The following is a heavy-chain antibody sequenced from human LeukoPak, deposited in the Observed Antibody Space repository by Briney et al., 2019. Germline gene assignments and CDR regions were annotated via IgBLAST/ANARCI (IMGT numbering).Heavy chain of an antibody. V-gene: IGHV1-18*01. Sequence: ASVKVSCKASGYTFTSYGISWVRQAPGQGLEWMGWISAYNGNTNYAQKLQGRVTMTTDTSTSTAYMELRSLRSDDTAVYYCARGLRRIFGVVKYYFDYWGQGTLVTVSS. CDR3: ARGLRRIFGVVKYYFDY. J-gene: IGHJ4*02. CDR2: ISAYNGNT. CDR1: GYTFTSYG. D-gene: IGHD3-3*01.